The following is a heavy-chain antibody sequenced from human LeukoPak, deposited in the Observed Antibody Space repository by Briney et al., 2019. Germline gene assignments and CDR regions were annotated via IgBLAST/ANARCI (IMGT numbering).Heavy chain of an antibody. CDR1: GYSFTSYW. V-gene: IGHV5-51*01. CDR2: IYPGDSDT. Sequence: GESLKISCKGSGYSFTSYWIGWVRQMPGKGLEWMGIIYPGDSDTRYSPSFQGQVTISADKSISTAYLQWSSLKASDTAMYYCARSSEDYYYGMDVWAQGTTVTVSS. D-gene: IGHD6-6*01. J-gene: IGHJ6*02. CDR3: ARSSEDYYYGMDV.